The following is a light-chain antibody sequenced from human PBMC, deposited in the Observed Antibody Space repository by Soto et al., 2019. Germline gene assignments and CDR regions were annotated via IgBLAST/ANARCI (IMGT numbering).Light chain of an antibody. CDR1: QSVRGSY. J-gene: IGKJ1*01. CDR3: QQYGGMWT. CDR2: GAS. V-gene: IGKV3-20*01. Sequence: EIVLTQSPGTLSLSPGERATLSCRASQSVRGSYLAWYQQSPGQAPRLLIQGASSRATSIPDRFTGSGSGTGFTLTINRLEPEDFAVYYCQQYGGMWTFGQGTKVDI.